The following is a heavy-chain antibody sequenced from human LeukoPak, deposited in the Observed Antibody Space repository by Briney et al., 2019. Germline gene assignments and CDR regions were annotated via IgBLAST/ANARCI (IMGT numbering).Heavy chain of an antibody. CDR3: ARRGMLEDSWVDP. V-gene: IGHV4-38-2*01. CDR1: GYSISSGYY. CDR2: IYHSGST. D-gene: IGHD2-8*01. Sequence: SETLSLTCAVSGYSISSGYYWGWIRQPPGKGLEWIGSIYHSGSTYYNPSLKSRVTISVGTSKNQFSLKLSSVTAADTAVYYCARRGMLEDSWVDPWGQGTLVTVSS. J-gene: IGHJ5*02.